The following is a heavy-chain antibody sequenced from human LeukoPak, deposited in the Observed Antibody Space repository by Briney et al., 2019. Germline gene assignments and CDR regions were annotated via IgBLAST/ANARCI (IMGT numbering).Heavy chain of an antibody. J-gene: IGHJ6*02. D-gene: IGHD3-22*01. CDR3: AGGHYDSSGYYWGYYYYGMDV. V-gene: IGHV1-18*01. Sequence: ASVKVSCKASGSTFTSYGISWVRQAPGQGLEWMGWISAYNGNTNYAQKLQGRVTMTTDTSTSTACMELRSLRSDDTAVYYCAGGHYDSSGYYWGYYYYGMDVWGQGTTVTVSS. CDR1: GSTFTSYG. CDR2: ISAYNGNT.